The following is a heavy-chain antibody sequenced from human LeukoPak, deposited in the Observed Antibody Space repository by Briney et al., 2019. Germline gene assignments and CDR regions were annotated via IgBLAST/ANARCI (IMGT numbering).Heavy chain of an antibody. CDR3: ARDSRRFPEVDY. V-gene: IGHV4-30-2*01. D-gene: IGHD3-3*01. Sequence: SETLSLTCTVSGGSISSGGYYWSWIRQPPGKGLEWIGYIYHSGSTYYNPSLKSRVTISVDRSKNQFSLKLSSVTAADTAVYYCARDSRRFPEVDYWGQGTLVTVSS. CDR1: GGSISSGGYY. J-gene: IGHJ4*02. CDR2: IYHSGST.